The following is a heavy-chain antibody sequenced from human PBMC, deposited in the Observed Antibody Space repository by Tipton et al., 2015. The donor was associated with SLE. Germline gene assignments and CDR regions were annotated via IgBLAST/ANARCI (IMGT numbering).Heavy chain of an antibody. D-gene: IGHD5-24*01. CDR1: GFTFDDYA. V-gene: IGHV3-9*01. J-gene: IGHJ3*01. CDR3: AREER. CDR2: ISWDSHTI. Sequence: SLRLSCAASGFTFDDYAMHWIRQAPGKGLEWVSSISWDSHTIGYADSVRGRFTTSRDNGKNSLYLQMNGLRAEDTAMYYCAREERWGQGTMVTLSS.